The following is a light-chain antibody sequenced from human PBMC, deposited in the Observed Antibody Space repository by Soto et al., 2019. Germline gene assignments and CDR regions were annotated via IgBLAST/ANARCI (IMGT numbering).Light chain of an antibody. CDR1: QSVGTN. Sequence: ERVITQSPVTLSVSPGESAALSCRASQSVGTNLAWYQQKPGQAHSLLIYGVSTRATGIPTRFSGSGSGRQFTLTISSLQSEDFAVYYCQQYNNWPQTFGQGTKVDI. J-gene: IGKJ1*01. V-gene: IGKV3-15*01. CDR3: QQYNNWPQT. CDR2: GVS.